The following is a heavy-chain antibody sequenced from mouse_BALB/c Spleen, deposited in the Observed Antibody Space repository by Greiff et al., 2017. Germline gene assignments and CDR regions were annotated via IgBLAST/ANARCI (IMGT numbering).Heavy chain of an antibody. CDR1: GFTFSSYG. CDR2: ISSGGSYT. CDR3: ANAFAY. Sequence: EVNVVESGGDLVKPGGSLKLSCAASGFTFSSYGMSWVRQTPDKRLEWVATISSGGSYTYYPDSVKGRFTISRDNAKNTLYLQMSSLKSEDTAMYYCANAFAYWGQGTLVTVSA. V-gene: IGHV5-6*01. J-gene: IGHJ3*01.